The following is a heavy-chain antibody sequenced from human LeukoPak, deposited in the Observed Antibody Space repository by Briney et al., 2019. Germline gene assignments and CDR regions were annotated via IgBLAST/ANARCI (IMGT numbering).Heavy chain of an antibody. J-gene: IGHJ5*02. CDR1: GYSFTNYW. D-gene: IGHD3-9*01. CDR2: IYPGDSDT. CDR3: ARHGSSYFEPRYNWFDP. V-gene: IGHV5-51*01. Sequence: GESLQISCHGSGYSFTNYWIGWVRQMPGKGLEWMGMIYPGDSDTRYSPSFQGQVTISADKSISTAYLQWSSLEASDTAMYFCARHGSSYFEPRYNWFDPWGQGTLVTVSS.